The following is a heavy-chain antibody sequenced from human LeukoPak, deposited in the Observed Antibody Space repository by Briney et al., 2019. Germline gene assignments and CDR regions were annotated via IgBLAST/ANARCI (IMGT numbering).Heavy chain of an antibody. J-gene: IGHJ4*02. V-gene: IGHV3-74*01. D-gene: IGHD1-26*01. CDR2: INSDGSST. CDR3: AGASGIVEYYFDY. CDR1: GFTFSSYW. Sequence: GGSLRLSCAASGFTFSSYWMHWVRHAPGKGLVWVSRINSDGSSTSYADSVKGRFTISRDNAKNTLYLQMNSLRAEDTAVYYCAGASGIVEYYFDYWGQGTLVTVSS.